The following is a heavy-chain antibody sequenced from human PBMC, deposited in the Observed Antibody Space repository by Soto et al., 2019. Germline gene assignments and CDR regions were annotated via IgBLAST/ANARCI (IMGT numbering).Heavy chain of an antibody. V-gene: IGHV3-21*01. Sequence: GESLKISCAASGFTFSSYSMNWVRQAPGKGLEWVSSISSSSSYIYYADSVKGRFTISRDNAKNSLYLQMNSLRAEDTAVYYCARGRVDIAAAGSWYKGALDYWGQGTLVTVSS. D-gene: IGHD6-13*01. CDR2: ISSSSSYI. J-gene: IGHJ4*02. CDR3: ARGRVDIAAAGSWYKGALDY. CDR1: GFTFSSYS.